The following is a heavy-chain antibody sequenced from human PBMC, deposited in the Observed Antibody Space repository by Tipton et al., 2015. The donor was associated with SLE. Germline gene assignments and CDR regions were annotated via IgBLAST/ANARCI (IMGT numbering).Heavy chain of an antibody. CDR3: ARVGDYYNSGSRVFDH. CDR2: IYYGGGT. D-gene: IGHD3-10*01. CDR1: GDSISNGDDY. J-gene: IGHJ4*02. V-gene: IGHV4-30-4*08. Sequence: TLSLTCTVSGDSISNGDDYWSWIRQPPGKGLEWIGNIYYGGGTYYNPSLRSRLTISIDTSNNQFSLRLTSVTAADTAVYFCARVGDYYNSGSRVFDHWGQGILVTVSS.